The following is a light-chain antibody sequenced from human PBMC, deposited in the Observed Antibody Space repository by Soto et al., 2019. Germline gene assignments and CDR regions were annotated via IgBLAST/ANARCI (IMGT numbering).Light chain of an antibody. CDR3: SSYAGTHIV. V-gene: IGLV2-8*01. CDR2: DVS. CDR1: SSDVGGYDY. Sequence: SVLTQPPSASGSPGQSVAISCTGTSSDVGGYDYVSWYQQHPGKAPKLMIYDVSKRPSGVPDRFSGSKSGNTAPLTVSGLQAEDEADYYCSSYAGTHIVFGTGTKVTVL. J-gene: IGLJ1*01.